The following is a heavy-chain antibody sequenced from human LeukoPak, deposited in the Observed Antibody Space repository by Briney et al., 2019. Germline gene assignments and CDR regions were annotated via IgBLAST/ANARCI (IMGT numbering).Heavy chain of an antibody. V-gene: IGHV4-4*07. Sequence: SETLSLTCTVSGGSISSYYWSWIRQPAGKGLEWIGRINTSGSTNYNPSLKSRVTMSVDTSKNQFSLKLSSVTAADTAVYYCARDRSGSYLDWFDPWGQGTLVTVSS. CDR2: INTSGST. D-gene: IGHD1-26*01. CDR3: ARDRSGSYLDWFDP. CDR1: GGSISSYY. J-gene: IGHJ5*02.